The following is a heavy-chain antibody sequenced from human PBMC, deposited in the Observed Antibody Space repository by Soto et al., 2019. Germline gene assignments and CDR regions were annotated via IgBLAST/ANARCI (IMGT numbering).Heavy chain of an antibody. J-gene: IGHJ4*02. CDR3: SRDFTASGTYAVDY. Sequence: SETLSLTCAVSGDSINISHWWNWVRQPPGKGLEWIGQISHSGSTNYNPSLTSRVNKSVDKSKNHFSLKLTSVTAADTAVYYCSRDFTASGTYAVDYWGQGTLVTVSS. CDR1: GDSINISHW. V-gene: IGHV4-4*02. D-gene: IGHD3-10*01. CDR2: ISHSGST.